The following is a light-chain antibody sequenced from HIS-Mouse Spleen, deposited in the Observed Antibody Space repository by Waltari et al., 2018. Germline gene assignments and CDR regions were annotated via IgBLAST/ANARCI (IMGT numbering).Light chain of an antibody. J-gene: IGLJ2*01. CDR3: QAWDSSYSV. CDR2: QDS. Sequence: SYELTQPPSVAVSPGQTASITCSGDKLGDKYACCYKQKPGQSPVLVIYQDSKRPSGIPERFSGSNSGNTATLTISGTQAMDEADYYCQAWDSSYSVFGGGTKLTVL. CDR1: KLGDKY. V-gene: IGLV3-1*01.